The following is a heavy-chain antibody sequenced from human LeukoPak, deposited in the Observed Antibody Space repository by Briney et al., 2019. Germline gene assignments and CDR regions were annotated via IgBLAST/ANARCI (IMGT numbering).Heavy chain of an antibody. CDR3: ARDRQCGY. V-gene: IGHV1-18*01. J-gene: IGHJ4*02. CDR2: ISPYNGNT. D-gene: IGHD2-21*01. CDR1: GYTFNSDG. Sequence: GSSVKDSCKASGYTFNSDGISWVRQAPGQGLEWMGWISPYNGNTNYAPKLQGRLTMTTDTSTSTAYMELRSLRSDDTAVYYCARDRQCGYWGQGTLVTVSS.